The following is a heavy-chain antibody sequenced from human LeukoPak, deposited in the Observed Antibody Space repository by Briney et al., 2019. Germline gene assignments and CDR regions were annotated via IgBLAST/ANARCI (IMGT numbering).Heavy chain of an antibody. V-gene: IGHV1-24*01. J-gene: IGHJ4*02. CDR2: FDPEDGET. Sequence: ASVKVSCKVSGYTLTELSIHWVRQAPGKGLEWMGGFDPEDGETIYAQEFQGRVTMTEDTSTDTAYMELSSLRSEDTAVYYCATDPRITMVRGASGNWYFDYWGQGTLVTVSS. CDR1: GYTLTELS. D-gene: IGHD3-10*01. CDR3: ATDPRITMVRGASGNWYFDY.